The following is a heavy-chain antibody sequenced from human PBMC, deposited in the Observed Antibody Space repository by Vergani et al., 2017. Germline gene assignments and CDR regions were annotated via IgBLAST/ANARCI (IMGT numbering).Heavy chain of an antibody. D-gene: IGHD3-22*01. V-gene: IGHV4-30-4*08. J-gene: IGHJ4*02. Sequence: QVQLQESGPGLVKPSQTLSLTCTVSGGSISSGDYYWSWIRQPPGKGLEWIGYIYYSGSTYYNPSLKSRVTISVDTSKNQFSLKLSSVTAADTAVYYCARNPWRYYDSSGYYEGPVDYWGQGTLVTVSS. CDR3: ARNPWRYYDSSGYYEGPVDY. CDR1: GGSISSGDYY. CDR2: IYYSGST.